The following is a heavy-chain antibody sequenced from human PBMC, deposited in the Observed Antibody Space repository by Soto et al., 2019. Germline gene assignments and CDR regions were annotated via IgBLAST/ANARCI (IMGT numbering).Heavy chain of an antibody. CDR1: GVSISNSSYY. CDR3: GGRTYASSGYFDY. J-gene: IGHJ4*02. V-gene: IGHV4-61*05. D-gene: IGHD3-22*01. CDR2: MYYSGRT. Sequence: SVSLSLTCTPSGVSISNSSYYWGWIRRPPGKGLEWIGYMYYSGRTNYNSSLKSRVTISVETAKNLLSLKLSSLTAADTAVYQCGGRTYASSGYFDYWGQRTLVTVGS.